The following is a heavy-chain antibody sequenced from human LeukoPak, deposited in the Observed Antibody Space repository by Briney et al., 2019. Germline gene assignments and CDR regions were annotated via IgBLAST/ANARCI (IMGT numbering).Heavy chain of an antibody. D-gene: IGHD3-16*01. CDR1: GGSITSDEFY. CDR3: ARGGPPPFDY. Sequence: PSETLSLICTVSGGSITSDEFYWSWIRQPPGKGLEWIGYIFNSESTHYNPSLKSRVTMSGDTSKNQFSLKLNSVTAADTAVYYCARGGPPPFDYWGQGALVTVSS. V-gene: IGHV4-30-4*01. CDR2: IFNSEST. J-gene: IGHJ4*02.